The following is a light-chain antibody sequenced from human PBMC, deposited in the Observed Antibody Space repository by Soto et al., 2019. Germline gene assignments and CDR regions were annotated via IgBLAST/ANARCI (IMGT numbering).Light chain of an antibody. CDR1: QSISGT. CDR2: GAS. CDR3: QQYNNWPWT. J-gene: IGKJ1*01. Sequence: EIVMTQSPATLSVSPCGRATLSFRASQSISGTLAWYQQKPGQAPRLLIYGASTRATSFPARFSGSGSGTDFTLTISSLQSEDFAVYYCQQYNNWPWTFGRGTKVDIK. V-gene: IGKV3-15*01.